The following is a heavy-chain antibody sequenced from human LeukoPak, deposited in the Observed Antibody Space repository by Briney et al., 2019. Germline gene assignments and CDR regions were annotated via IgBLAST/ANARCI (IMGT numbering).Heavy chain of an antibody. CDR2: MNPNSGNT. CDR1: GYTFTSYD. V-gene: IGHV1-8*01. CDR3: ARDRKLLWFGELFTAPNMDV. J-gene: IGHJ6*03. D-gene: IGHD3-10*01. Sequence: ASVKVSCKASGYTFTSYDINWVRQATGQGLEWMGWMNPNSGNTGYAQKFQGRVTMTRNTSISTAYMELSSLRSDDTAVYYCARDRKLLWFGELFTAPNMDVWGKGTTVTVSS.